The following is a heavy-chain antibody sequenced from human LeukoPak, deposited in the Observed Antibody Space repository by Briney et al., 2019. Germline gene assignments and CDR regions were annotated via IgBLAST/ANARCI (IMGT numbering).Heavy chain of an antibody. CDR1: GFTFSSYS. J-gene: IGHJ1*01. D-gene: IGHD3-16*01. CDR2: ISSSSSYI. CDR3: ARELRLGGLKH. V-gene: IGHV3-21*01. Sequence: PGGSLRLSCAASGFTFSSYSMNWLRQAPGKGLEWVSSISSSSSYIYYADSVKGRFTISRDNAKNSLYLEMTSLRAEDTVVYYCARELRLGGLKHGREDTLVPVSS.